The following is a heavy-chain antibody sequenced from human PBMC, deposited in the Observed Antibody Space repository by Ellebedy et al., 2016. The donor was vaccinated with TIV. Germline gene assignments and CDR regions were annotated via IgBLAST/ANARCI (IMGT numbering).Heavy chain of an antibody. CDR3: ARFPSAWYFDL. CDR1: GFTFSDSW. D-gene: IGHD3-3*01. Sequence: GGSLRLSXAASGFTFSDSWMSWVRQAPGKGLEWISYISNSGGSIYYANSVKGRFSISRDSAKNSLYLHMNSLRAEDTAVYYCARFPSAWYFDLWGRGTLVTVSS. J-gene: IGHJ2*01. CDR2: ISNSGGSI. V-gene: IGHV3-11*01.